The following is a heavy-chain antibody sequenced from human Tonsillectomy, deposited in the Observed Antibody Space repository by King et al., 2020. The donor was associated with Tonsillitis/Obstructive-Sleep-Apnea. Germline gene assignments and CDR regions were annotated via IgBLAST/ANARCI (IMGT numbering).Heavy chain of an antibody. CDR2: IYYSGRT. V-gene: IGHV4-31*01. D-gene: IGHD4-11*01. J-gene: IGHJ6*03. CDR3: ARVTTRLNYHYNYMDV. Sequence: QLQESGPGLVKPSQTLSLTCTVSGGSISSGGYYWSWIRQHPGKGLEWIGYIYYSGRTYYNPSLKSLISISVDTSKNQFSLELSSVTAADTAVYYCARVTTRLNYHYNYMDVWGKGTTVTVSS. CDR1: GGSISSGGYY.